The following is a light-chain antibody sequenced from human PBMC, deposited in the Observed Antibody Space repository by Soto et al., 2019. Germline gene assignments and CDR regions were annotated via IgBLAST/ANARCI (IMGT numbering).Light chain of an antibody. CDR2: GAS. CDR1: QSVADN. CDR3: QQYNYWPIT. J-gene: IGKJ5*01. V-gene: IGKV3-15*01. Sequence: EIVLTQSPDTLSLSTGERVTLSCRSSQSVADNLAWFQQKPGQGPRLLIYGASTRATGIPARFSGSGSETDFTLTISSLRSEDAAVYYCQQYNYWPITFGQGTRLEIK.